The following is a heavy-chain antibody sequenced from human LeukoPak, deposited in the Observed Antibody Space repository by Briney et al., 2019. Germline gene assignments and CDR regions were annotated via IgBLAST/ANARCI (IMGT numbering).Heavy chain of an antibody. CDR3: ARRGGYCNGGSCYDY. D-gene: IGHD2-15*01. Sequence: VESLKISGKGSGYSFTSYWIGGVRQMPGKCLEWMGIIYPGDSDTRYRPSFQGQATISRDKSISTAYLQWSSLKASDTAMYYCARRGGYCNGGSCYDYWGQGTLVTVSS. CDR2: IYPGDSDT. CDR1: GYSFTSYW. J-gene: IGHJ4*02. V-gene: IGHV5-51*01.